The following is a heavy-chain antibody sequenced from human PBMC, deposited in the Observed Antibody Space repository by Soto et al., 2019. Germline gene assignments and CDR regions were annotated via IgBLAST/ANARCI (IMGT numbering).Heavy chain of an antibody. CDR1: GFAFGSYA. V-gene: IGHV3-23*04. D-gene: IGHD3-3*01. CDR2: VTSGGTT. CDR3: ATELRYLEWFTRPDY. Sequence: EAQLVEFGGGLVQPGGSLRLSCAASGFAFGSYAMNWVRQAPGKGLEWVSAVTSGGTTYYADSMGGRFTISRDNSKNTLYLQMNSLRAEDTAVYYCATELRYLEWFTRPDYWGQGTLVTVSS. J-gene: IGHJ4*02.